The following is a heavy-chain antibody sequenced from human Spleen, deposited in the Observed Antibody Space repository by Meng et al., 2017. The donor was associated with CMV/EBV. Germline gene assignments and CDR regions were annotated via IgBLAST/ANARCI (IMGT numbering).Heavy chain of an antibody. D-gene: IGHD1-26*01. CDR2: ISRSATDI. J-gene: IGHJ4*02. CDR3: AREVGATYIDY. CDR1: GFTFSNFE. Sequence: GGSLRLSCAASGFTFSNFEMNWVRQAPGKGLQWVSYISRSATDIYYVESVKGRFTISRDNAKNSLYLQMNSLRAEDTAVYYCAREVGATYIDYWGQGTLVTVSS. V-gene: IGHV3-48*03.